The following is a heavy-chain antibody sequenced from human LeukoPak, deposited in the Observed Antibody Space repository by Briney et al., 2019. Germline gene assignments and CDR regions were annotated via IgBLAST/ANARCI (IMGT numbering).Heavy chain of an antibody. V-gene: IGHV3-7*01. CDR2: IKQDGSEK. D-gene: IGHD3-22*01. Sequence: GGSLRLSCAASGFTFSSYWMSWVRQAPGKGLEWVANIKQDGSEKYYVDSVKGRFTISRDNAKNSLYLQMNSLRAEDTAVYYCARDHHRRLYDSQARDTFDIWGQGTLVTVSS. J-gene: IGHJ3*02. CDR3: ARDHHRRLYDSQARDTFDI. CDR1: GFTFSSYW.